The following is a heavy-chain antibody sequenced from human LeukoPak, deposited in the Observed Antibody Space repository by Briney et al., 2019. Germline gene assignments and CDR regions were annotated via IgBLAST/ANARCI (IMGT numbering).Heavy chain of an antibody. J-gene: IGHJ4*02. CDR1: GFTFSSYS. CDR3: ARGTTIGSAAPVGY. CDR2: ISSSSSYI. Sequence: GGSLRLSCAASGFTFSSYSMNWVRQAPGKGLEWASSISSSSSYIYYADSVKGRFTISRDNAKNSLYLQMNSLRAEDTAVYYCARGTTIGSAAPVGYWGQGTLVTVSS. D-gene: IGHD1-1*01. V-gene: IGHV3-21*01.